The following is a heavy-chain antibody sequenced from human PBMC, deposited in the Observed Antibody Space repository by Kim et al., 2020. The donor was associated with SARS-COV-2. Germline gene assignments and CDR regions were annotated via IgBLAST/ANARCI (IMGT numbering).Heavy chain of an antibody. Sequence: GGSLRLSCAASGFTFSSYSMNWVRQAPGKGLEWVSYISSSSSTIYYADSVKGRFTISRDNAKNSLYLQMNSLRAEDTAVYYCARRYAEYSGSYYRWDAYYFDYWGQGTLVTVSS. CDR1: GFTFSSYS. CDR2: ISSSSSTI. CDR3: ARRYAEYSGSYYRWDAYYFDY. V-gene: IGHV3-48*04. J-gene: IGHJ4*02. D-gene: IGHD1-26*01.